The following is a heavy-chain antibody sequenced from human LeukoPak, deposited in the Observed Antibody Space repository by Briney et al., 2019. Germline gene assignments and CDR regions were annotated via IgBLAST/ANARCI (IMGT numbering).Heavy chain of an antibody. CDR2: IYHSGST. Sequence: SETLSLTCIVSGYSISSNYYWGWIRQPPGKGLEWIGSIYHSGSTYYNPSLKSRVTISVDTSKNQFSLKLRSVTAADTAVYFCERGRSRGSHIDYWGQGILVTVSS. CDR3: ERGRSRGSHIDY. D-gene: IGHD1-26*01. V-gene: IGHV4-38-2*02. J-gene: IGHJ4*02. CDR1: GYSISSNYY.